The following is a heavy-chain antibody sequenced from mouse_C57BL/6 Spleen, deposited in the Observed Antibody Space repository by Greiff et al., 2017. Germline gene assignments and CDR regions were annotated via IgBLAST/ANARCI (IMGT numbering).Heavy chain of an antibody. CDR2: INPNNGGT. V-gene: IGHV1-26*01. D-gene: IGHD3-3*01. CDR1: GYTFTDYY. Sequence: EVQLQQSGPELVKPGASVKISCKASGYTFTDYYMNWVKQSHGKSLEWIGDINPNNGGTSYNQKFKGKATLTVDKSSSTAYMELRSLTSEDSAVYYCARGGPFSRWGQGTTLTVAS. J-gene: IGHJ2*01. CDR3: ARGGPFSR.